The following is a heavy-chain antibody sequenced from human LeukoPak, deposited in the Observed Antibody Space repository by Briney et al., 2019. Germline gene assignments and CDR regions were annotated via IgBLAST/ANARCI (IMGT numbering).Heavy chain of an antibody. Sequence: SETLSLTCTVSGGSISSSSYYWGWIRQPPGKGLEWIGSIYYSGSTYYNPSLKSRVTISVDTSKNQFSLKLSSVTAADTAVYYCARGRGFDYWGQGTLVTVSS. J-gene: IGHJ4*02. V-gene: IGHV4-39*01. CDR1: GGSISSSSYY. CDR3: ARGRGFDY. CDR2: IYYSGST.